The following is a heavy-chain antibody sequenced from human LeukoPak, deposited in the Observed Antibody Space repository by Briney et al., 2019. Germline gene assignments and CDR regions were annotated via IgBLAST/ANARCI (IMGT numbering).Heavy chain of an antibody. CDR1: GYTFTGHY. CDR2: IKPDSGAT. CDR3: ARPEYRYGYTLDY. J-gene: IGHJ4*02. D-gene: IGHD5-18*01. Sequence: ASVKVSCKASGYTFTGHYIHWVRQAPGQGVEWMGWIKPDSGATNYAQKFQGRVTMTRDTSISTAHMELNRLTSDDTAVYYCARPEYRYGYTLDYWGQGTLVTVSS. V-gene: IGHV1-2*02.